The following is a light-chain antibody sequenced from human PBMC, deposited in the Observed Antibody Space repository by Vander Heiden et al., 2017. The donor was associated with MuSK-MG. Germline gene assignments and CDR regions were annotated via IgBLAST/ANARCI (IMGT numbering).Light chain of an antibody. J-gene: IGKJ2*01. CDR1: QSVLYSSNNKNY. CDR3: QQHSDPPYT. V-gene: IGKV4-1*01. CDR2: WAS. Sequence: DIVMTQSPDSLAVSLGERATINCKSSQSVLYSSNNKNYLAWYQQRPGQPPKLLIYWASIRESGVPDRFSGSGSGTDFTLTISSLQAEDVAVYYCQQHSDPPYTFGQGAKLELK.